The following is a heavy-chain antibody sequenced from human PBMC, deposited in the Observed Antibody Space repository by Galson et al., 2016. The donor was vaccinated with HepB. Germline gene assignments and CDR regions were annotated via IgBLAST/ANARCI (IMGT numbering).Heavy chain of an antibody. J-gene: IGHJ4*02. Sequence: SLRLSCAASGFTFSNFVMHWVRQAPGKGLEWVAVISTNGGIKIDRDSVRGRFTISRDNSKNTLYLEMNSLRAEDTAVYYCARDLIREVYKIIDFDYWGQGTLVTVSS. CDR3: ARDLIREVYKIIDFDY. D-gene: IGHD5-24*01. V-gene: IGHV3-30*04. CDR1: GFTFSNFV. CDR2: ISTNGGIK.